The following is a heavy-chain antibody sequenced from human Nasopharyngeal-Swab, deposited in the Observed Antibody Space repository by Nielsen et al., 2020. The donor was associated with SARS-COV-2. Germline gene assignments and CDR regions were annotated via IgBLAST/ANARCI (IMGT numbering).Heavy chain of an antibody. CDR2: INAGNGNT. Sequence: ASVKVSCKASGYTFTSYAMHWVRQAPGQRLEWMGWINAGNGNTKYSQKFQGRVTITRDTSASTAYMELSSLRSEDTAVYYCARAVRGSGWYWGDFDYWGQGTLVTVSS. CDR1: GYTFTSYA. V-gene: IGHV1-3*01. J-gene: IGHJ4*02. D-gene: IGHD6-19*01. CDR3: ARAVRGSGWYWGDFDY.